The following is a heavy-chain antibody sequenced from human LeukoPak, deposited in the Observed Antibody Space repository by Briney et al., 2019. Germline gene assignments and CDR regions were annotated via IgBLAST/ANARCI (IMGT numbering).Heavy chain of an antibody. CDR3: ARDLFEGAAAGEDNWFDP. Sequence: ASVKVSCKASGYTFTSYYMHWVRQAPGQGLEWMGIINPSGGSTSYAQKFQGRVTMTRDTSTSTVYMELSSLRSEDTAVYYCARDLFEGAAAGEDNWFDPWGQGTTVTVSS. V-gene: IGHV1-46*01. CDR1: GYTFTSYY. CDR2: INPSGGST. J-gene: IGHJ5*01. D-gene: IGHD6-13*01.